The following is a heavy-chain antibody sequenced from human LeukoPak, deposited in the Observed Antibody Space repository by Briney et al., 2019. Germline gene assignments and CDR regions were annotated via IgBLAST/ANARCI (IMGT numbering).Heavy chain of an antibody. J-gene: IGHJ4*02. V-gene: IGHV3-64*01. Sequence: GGSLRLSCAASGFTFSSYAMHWVRQGPAQGLEYVSAISSNGGSTYYAISVQGRFTISRDNSKNTLYLQMGSLRAEDMAVYYCARGTRGFDYWGQGTLVTVSS. D-gene: IGHD3-10*01. CDR3: ARGTRGFDY. CDR2: ISSNGGST. CDR1: GFTFSSYA.